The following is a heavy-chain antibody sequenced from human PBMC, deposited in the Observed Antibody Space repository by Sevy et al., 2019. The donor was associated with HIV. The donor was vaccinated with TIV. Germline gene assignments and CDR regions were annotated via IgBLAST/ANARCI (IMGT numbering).Heavy chain of an antibody. V-gene: IGHV1-3*04. CDR3: ARDPGGLPAAMMGWFDP. D-gene: IGHD2-2*01. CDR1: GYTFSYYA. J-gene: IGHJ5*02. Sequence: ASVKVSCKASGYTFSYYAVHWVRQAPGQRLEWMGWINTANGNTKYSQKFQGRLTITRDTSASIVYMQLSSLRSEDTAVDYWARDPGGLPAAMMGWFDPWGQGTLVTVSS. CDR2: INTANGNT.